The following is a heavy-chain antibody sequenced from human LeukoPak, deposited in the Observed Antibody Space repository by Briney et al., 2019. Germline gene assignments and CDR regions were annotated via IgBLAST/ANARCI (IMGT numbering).Heavy chain of an antibody. CDR3: ASHCSSTSCYGENWFDP. CDR2: IIPILGTA. CDR1: GGTFSSYA. J-gene: IGHJ5*02. D-gene: IGHD2-2*01. V-gene: IGHV1-69*04. Sequence: SVKVSCKASGGTFSSYAISWVRQAPGQGLEWMGRIIPILGTANYAQKFQGRVTITADKSTSTAYMELSSLRSEDTAVYYCASHCSSTSCYGENWFDPWGQGTLVTVSS.